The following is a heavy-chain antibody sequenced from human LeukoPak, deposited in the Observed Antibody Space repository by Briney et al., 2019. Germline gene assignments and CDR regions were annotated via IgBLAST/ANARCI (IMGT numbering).Heavy chain of an antibody. CDR3: AKDVLTATTFDSGMNV. Sequence: GGSLRLSCAASGFAFDDYAMHWVRQAPGKGLEWVSGISWNSGSIGYADSVKGRFTISRDNAKNSLYLQMNSLRAEVTALYYCAKDVLTATTFDSGMNVWGQGTTVTVSS. CDR2: ISWNSGSI. CDR1: GFAFDDYA. J-gene: IGHJ6*02. D-gene: IGHD1-20*01. V-gene: IGHV3-9*01.